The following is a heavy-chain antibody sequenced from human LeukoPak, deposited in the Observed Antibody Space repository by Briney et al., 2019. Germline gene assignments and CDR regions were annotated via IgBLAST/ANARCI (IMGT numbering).Heavy chain of an antibody. CDR2: MNPNSGNT. CDR3: ARGPYSSSWYPLDY. Sequence: ASVKVSCKASGYTFTSYDINWVRQAAGQGLEWMGWMNPNSGNTGYAQKFQGRVTITRNTSISTAYMELSSLRSEDTAVYYCARGPYSSSWYPLDYWGQGTLVTVSS. CDR1: GYTFTSYD. V-gene: IGHV1-8*03. D-gene: IGHD6-13*01. J-gene: IGHJ4*02.